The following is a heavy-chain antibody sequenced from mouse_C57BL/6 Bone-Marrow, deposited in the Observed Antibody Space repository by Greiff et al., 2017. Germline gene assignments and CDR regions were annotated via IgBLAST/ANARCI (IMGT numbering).Heavy chain of an antibody. J-gene: IGHJ4*01. CDR2: IWRGGST. D-gene: IGHD4-1*01. Sequence: QVQLQESGPGLVQPSQSLSITCTVSGFSLTSYGVHWVRQSPGKGLEWLGVIWRGGSTDYNAAFMSRLSITKDNSKSQVFFKMNSLQADDTAIYYCAKKGDWEKDAMDYWGQGTSVTVSS. V-gene: IGHV2-5*01. CDR3: AKKGDWEKDAMDY. CDR1: GFSLTSYG.